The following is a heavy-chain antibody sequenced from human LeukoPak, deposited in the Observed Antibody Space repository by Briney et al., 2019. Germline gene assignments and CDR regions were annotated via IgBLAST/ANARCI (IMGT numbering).Heavy chain of an antibody. D-gene: IGHD5-18*01. CDR2: INPSGGST. J-gene: IGHJ4*02. Sequence: ASVKVSCKASGYTFTSYGISWVRQAPGQGLEWMGIINPSGGSTSYAQKFQGRVTMTRDTSTSTVYMELSSLRSEDTAVYYCARVTPGYSYEDYWGQGTLVTVSS. V-gene: IGHV1-46*01. CDR3: ARVTPGYSYEDY. CDR1: GYTFTSYG.